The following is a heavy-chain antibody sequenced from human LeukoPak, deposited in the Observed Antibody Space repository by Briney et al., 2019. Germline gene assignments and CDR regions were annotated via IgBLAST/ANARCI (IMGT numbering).Heavy chain of an antibody. V-gene: IGHV3-30*18. J-gene: IGHJ4*02. CDR2: ISYDGSNK. D-gene: IGHD2-21*02. CDR1: GYTFTSYG. Sequence: SCKASGYTFTSYGMHWVRQAPGKGLEWVAVISYDGSNKYYADSVKGRFTISRDNSKNTLYLQMNSLRAEDTAVYYCAKDFNAYCGGDCSFDYWGQGTLVTVSS. CDR3: AKDFNAYCGGDCSFDY.